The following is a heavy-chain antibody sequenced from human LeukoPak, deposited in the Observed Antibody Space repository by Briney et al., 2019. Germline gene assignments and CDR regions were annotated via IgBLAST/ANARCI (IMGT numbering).Heavy chain of an antibody. CDR2: IYHSGST. CDR3: ARSDYGDLAAFAI. J-gene: IGHJ3*02. Sequence: PSETLSLTCTVSGYSISSGYYWGWLRQPPGKGLEWIGSIYHSGSTYYNPSLKSLGTLSVDTAKNQFSLKLSSVTAADMAVYYCARSDYGDLAAFAIWGQATMVTVSS. V-gene: IGHV4-38-2*02. D-gene: IGHD4-17*01. CDR1: GYSISSGYY.